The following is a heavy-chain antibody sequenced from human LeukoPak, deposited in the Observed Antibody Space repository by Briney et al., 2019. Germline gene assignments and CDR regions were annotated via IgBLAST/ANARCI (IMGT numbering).Heavy chain of an antibody. J-gene: IGHJ6*02. CDR3: ARAGKGATTQYHGMDV. CDR1: GFTFSSYT. CDR2: ISDDGSTK. Sequence: GGSLRLSCAASGFTFSSYTMYWVRQAPGKGLEWVAIISDDGSTKYYADSVEGRFTISRDNSKNTLYLQMNSLRDEDTAVYYCARAGKGATTQYHGMDVWGQGTTVTVSS. D-gene: IGHD5-12*01. V-gene: IGHV3-30-3*01.